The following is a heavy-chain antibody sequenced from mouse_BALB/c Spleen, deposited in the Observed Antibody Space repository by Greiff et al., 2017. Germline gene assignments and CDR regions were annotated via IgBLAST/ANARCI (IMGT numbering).Heavy chain of an antibody. CDR3: ARRLLRLPFDY. J-gene: IGHJ2*01. Sequence: QVQLQQSAAELARPGASVKMSCKASGYTFTSYTMHWVKQRPGQGLEWIGYINPSSGYTEYNQKFKDKTTLTADKSSSTAYMQLSSLTSEDSAVYYCARRLLRLPFDYWGQGTTLTVSS. D-gene: IGHD1-2*01. CDR2: INPSSGYT. V-gene: IGHV1-4*02. CDR1: GYTFTSYT.